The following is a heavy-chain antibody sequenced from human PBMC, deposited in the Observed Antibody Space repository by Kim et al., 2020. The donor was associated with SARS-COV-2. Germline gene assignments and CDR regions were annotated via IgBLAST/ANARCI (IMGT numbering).Heavy chain of an antibody. V-gene: IGHV3-23*01. D-gene: IGHD6-13*01. CDR3: AKDTRAAAGRGFDL. J-gene: IGHJ5*02. Sequence: AASVKGRFTITRDNANNMLYLQMNSLRAEDTALYYCAKDTRAAAGRGFDLWGQGTLVAVSS.